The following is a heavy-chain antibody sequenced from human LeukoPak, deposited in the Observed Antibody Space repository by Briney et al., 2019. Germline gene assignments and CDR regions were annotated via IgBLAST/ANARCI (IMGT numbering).Heavy chain of an antibody. CDR3: AGGVDLSAIVGVGAGAEFGY. V-gene: IGHV1-8*01. J-gene: IGHJ4*02. CDR2: MNPNSGNT. CDR1: GYTFTSYD. D-gene: IGHD2-15*01. Sequence: ASVKVSCKASGYTFTSYDINWVRQATGQGLEWMGWMNPNSGNTGYAQKFQGRVTMTRKTSISTAYMELSSLRSEDTAVYYCAGGVDLSAIVGVGAGAEFGYWGQGTLVTVSS.